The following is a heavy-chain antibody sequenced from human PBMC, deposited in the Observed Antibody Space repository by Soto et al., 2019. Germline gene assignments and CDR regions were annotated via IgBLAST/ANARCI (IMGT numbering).Heavy chain of an antibody. CDR3: ARPYGGNVGRAIY. D-gene: IGHD2-15*01. J-gene: IGHJ4*02. Sequence: GAEVQKPGESLKISCKGSGYTFSNFWIGWVRQMPGKGLEWMGIIYPGDSDTRYSPSFQGQVTISADKSISTAYLQWSSLKASDTAMYYCARPYGGNVGRAIYWGQGTLVTVSS. CDR1: GYTFSNFW. V-gene: IGHV5-51*01. CDR2: IYPGDSDT.